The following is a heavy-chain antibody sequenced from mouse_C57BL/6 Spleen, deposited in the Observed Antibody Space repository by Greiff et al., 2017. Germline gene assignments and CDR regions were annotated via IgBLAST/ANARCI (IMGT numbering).Heavy chain of an antibody. CDR1: GFSFNTYA. D-gene: IGHD1-2*01. V-gene: IGHV10-1*01. CDR2: IRSKSNNYAT. J-gene: IGHJ1*03. CDR3: VRPHNYVGWYFDV. Sequence: DVQLVESGGGLVQPKGSLKLSCAASGFSFNTYAMNWVRQAPGKGLEWVARIRSKSNNYATYYADSVKDRFTISRDDSESMLYPQMNNLKTEDTAMYYCVRPHNYVGWYFDVWGTGTTVTVSS.